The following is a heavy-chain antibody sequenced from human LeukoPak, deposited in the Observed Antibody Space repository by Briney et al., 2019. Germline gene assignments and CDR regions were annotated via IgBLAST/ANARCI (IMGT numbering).Heavy chain of an antibody. CDR3: ARAPLHYGGNSWGAFDI. V-gene: IGHV1-69*05. CDR2: IIPIIGTA. J-gene: IGHJ3*02. CDR1: GDTFSSYA. Sequence: ASVKVSCKASGDTFSSYAISWVRQAPGQGLEWMGRIIPIIGTANYAQKFQGRATITTDASTSTAYMELSSLRSEDTPVYYCARAPLHYGGNSWGAFDIWGQGTMVTVSS. D-gene: IGHD4-23*01.